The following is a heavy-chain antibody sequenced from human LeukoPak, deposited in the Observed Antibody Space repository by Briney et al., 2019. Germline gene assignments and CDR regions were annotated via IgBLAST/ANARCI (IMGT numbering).Heavy chain of an antibody. V-gene: IGHV3-30*02. CDR1: GFTFSSYG. D-gene: IGHD1-26*01. Sequence: GGSLRLSCAASGFTFSSYGMHWVRQVPGKGLEWVAFIRYDGSNKYYADSVKGRFTISRDNSKNTLYLQMNSLRAEDTAVYYCASIGLDAFDIWGQGTMVTVSS. CDR2: IRYDGSNK. CDR3: ASIGLDAFDI. J-gene: IGHJ3*02.